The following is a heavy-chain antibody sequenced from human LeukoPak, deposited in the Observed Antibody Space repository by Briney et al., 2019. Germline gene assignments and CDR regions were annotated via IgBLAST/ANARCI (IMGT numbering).Heavy chain of an antibody. CDR3: ARGRRYSFFDY. Sequence: PSETLSLTCAVYGGSFSGYYWSWIRQPPGKGLEWIGEINHNGSTNYNPSLKSRVTISVDTSKNQFSLKLSSVTAADTAVYYCARGRRYSFFDYWGQGTLVTVSS. D-gene: IGHD2/OR15-2a*01. V-gene: IGHV4-34*01. CDR2: INHNGST. CDR1: GGSFSGYY. J-gene: IGHJ4*02.